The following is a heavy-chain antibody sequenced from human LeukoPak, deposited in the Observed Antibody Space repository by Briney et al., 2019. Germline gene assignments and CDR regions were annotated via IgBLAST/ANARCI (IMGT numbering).Heavy chain of an antibody. CDR1: GGSISSSYYY. V-gene: IGHV4-39*07. CDR2: ICYAGST. CDR3: ARDRIMITFGGVLKYYGMDV. D-gene: IGHD3-16*01. J-gene: IGHJ6*02. Sequence: PSETLSLTCTVSGGSISSSYYYWGWIRQPPGAGLEWIGNICYAGSTNYNPSLKSRVTISVDTSKNQFSLKLSSVTAADTAVYYRARDRIMITFGGVLKYYGMDVWGQGTTVTVSS.